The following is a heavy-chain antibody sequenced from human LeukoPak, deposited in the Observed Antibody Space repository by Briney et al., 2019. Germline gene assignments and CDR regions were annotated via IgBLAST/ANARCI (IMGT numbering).Heavy chain of an antibody. CDR1: GFSFSYQG. J-gene: IGHJ5*02. D-gene: IGHD2-2*01. V-gene: IGHV3-21*06. Sequence: GGSLRLSCAGSGFSFSYQGMTWVRQAPGKGLEWVSSIGTSNSDRYYADSVKGRFTISRDNAKSSVYLQMNRLSAEDTAIYYCARDPCGSTRCYLKSWGQGTLVTVSS. CDR2: IGTSNSDR. CDR3: ARDPCGSTRCYLKS.